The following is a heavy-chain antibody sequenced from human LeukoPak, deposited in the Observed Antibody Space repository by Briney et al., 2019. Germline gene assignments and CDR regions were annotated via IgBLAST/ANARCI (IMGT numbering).Heavy chain of an antibody. CDR3: ARVFRNCSGGSCYSGSYYYYYMDV. J-gene: IGHJ6*03. D-gene: IGHD2-15*01. CDR2: IYYRGST. V-gene: IGHV4-39*07. CDR1: GGSISSISYY. Sequence: SETLSLTCTVSGGSISSISYYWGWIRQPPGTGLEWIGHIYYRGSTFYNPSLRGRVTISVDTSKNHFSVKLSSVTAADTAVYYCARVFRNCSGGSCYSGSYYYYYMDVWGKGTTVTVSS.